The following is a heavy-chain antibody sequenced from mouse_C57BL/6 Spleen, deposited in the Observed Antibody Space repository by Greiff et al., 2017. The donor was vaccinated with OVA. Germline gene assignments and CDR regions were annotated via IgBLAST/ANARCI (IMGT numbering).Heavy chain of an antibody. Sequence: QVQLQQSGAELVRPGASVTLSCKASGYTFTDYEMHWVKQTPVHGLEWIGAIDPETGGTAYNQKFKGKAILTADKSSSTAYMELRSLTSEDSAVYYCTREEVITTAYYFDYWGQGTTLTVSS. CDR3: TREEVITTAYYFDY. V-gene: IGHV1-15*01. D-gene: IGHD1-2*01. CDR2: IDPETGGT. CDR1: GYTFTDYE. J-gene: IGHJ2*01.